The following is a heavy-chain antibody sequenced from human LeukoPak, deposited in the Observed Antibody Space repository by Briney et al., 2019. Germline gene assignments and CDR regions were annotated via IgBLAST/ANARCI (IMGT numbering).Heavy chain of an antibody. J-gene: IGHJ4*02. Sequence: RSSETLSLTCTVSGGSISSSYWSWIRQPPGKGLEWIGYIYYGGSTYYSPSLRSRVTMSVDTSKNEFSLKMNSVTAADAAVYYCARGGSSSPLDDWGQGTLVTVSS. CDR2: IYYGGST. D-gene: IGHD6-6*01. CDR1: GGSISSSY. V-gene: IGHV4-59*01. CDR3: ARGGSSSPLDD.